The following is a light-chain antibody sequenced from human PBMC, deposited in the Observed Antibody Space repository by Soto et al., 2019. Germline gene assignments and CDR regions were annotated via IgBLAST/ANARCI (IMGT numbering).Light chain of an antibody. J-gene: IGKJ2*01. V-gene: IGKV3-20*01. CDR1: QSVSGNN. CDR3: QYGASPPGYT. Sequence: VLTQSPGTLSLSPGERATLSCRASQSVSGNNLGWYQQKPGQAPRLLMYGASSRATGIPDRFSGRGSETHFTLTINGLAPEDFAVYYCQYGASPPGYTFGQGTKLELK. CDR2: GAS.